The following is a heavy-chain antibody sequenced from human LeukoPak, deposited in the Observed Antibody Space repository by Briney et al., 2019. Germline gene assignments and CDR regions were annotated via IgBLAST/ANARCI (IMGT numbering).Heavy chain of an antibody. D-gene: IGHD3-22*01. CDR3: ARDQYYYDSSGYP. V-gene: IGHV4-34*01. CDR2: INHSGST. Sequence: SETLSLTCAVYGGSFSGYYWSWIRQPPGKGLEWIGEINHSGSTNYNPSLKSRVTISVDTSKNQFSLKLSSVTAADTAVYYCARDQYYYDSSGYPWGQGTLVTVSS. CDR1: GGSFSGYY. J-gene: IGHJ5*02.